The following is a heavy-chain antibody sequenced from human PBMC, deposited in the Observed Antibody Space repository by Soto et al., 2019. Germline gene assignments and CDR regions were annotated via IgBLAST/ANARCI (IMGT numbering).Heavy chain of an antibody. CDR3: QTWGECGDECYVYRMDV. J-gene: IGHJ6*02. D-gene: IGHD2-21*01. Sequence: SVKVSCKASGVSFNSFALSWLRQAPGQGLEWMGGIIPIFGAASYGQRLQGRFTIAADEXKSTAFMEVSSLRSEDTAVYYRQTWGECGDECYVYRMDVWG. V-gene: IGHV1-69*13. CDR1: GVSFNSFA. CDR2: IIPIFGAA.